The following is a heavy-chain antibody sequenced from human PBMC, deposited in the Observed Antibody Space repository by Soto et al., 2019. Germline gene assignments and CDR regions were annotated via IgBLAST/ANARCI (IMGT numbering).Heavy chain of an antibody. CDR1: GGTFSSYA. Sequence: QVQLVQSGAEVKKPGSSVKVSCKASGGTFSSYAISWVRQAPGQGLEWMGGIIPIFGTANYAQKFQGRVTITADESTSTAYMELSSLRSEDTAVYYCARVGDYYDSSGYQPHAFDIWGQGTMVTVSS. CDR3: ARVGDYYDSSGYQPHAFDI. J-gene: IGHJ3*02. V-gene: IGHV1-69*12. D-gene: IGHD3-22*01. CDR2: IIPIFGTA.